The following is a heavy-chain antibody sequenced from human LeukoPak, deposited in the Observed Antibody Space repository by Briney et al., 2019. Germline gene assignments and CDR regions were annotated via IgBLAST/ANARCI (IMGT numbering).Heavy chain of an antibody. Sequence: GGSLRLSCAASGFTFSDYYMSWIRQAPGKGLEWVSYISSSGSTIYYADSVKGRFTISRDNAKNSLYLQMNSLRAGDTAVYYCARSHSSSGSNYFDPWGQGTLVTVSS. CDR3: ARSHSSSGSNYFDP. CDR2: ISSSGSTI. D-gene: IGHD3-10*01. J-gene: IGHJ5*02. V-gene: IGHV3-11*04. CDR1: GFTFSDYY.